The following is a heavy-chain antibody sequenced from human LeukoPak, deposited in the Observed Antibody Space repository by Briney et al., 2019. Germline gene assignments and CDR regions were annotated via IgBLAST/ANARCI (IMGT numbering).Heavy chain of an antibody. CDR2: IKQDGSEE. CDR3: AVSIQLPD. Sequence: GGSLRLSCAASGFTFSNYWMTWVRQAPGKGLEWVANIKQDGSEENYVDSVKGRFATSRDNAKNLLYLQMNSLRAGDTAIYYCAVSIQLPDWGQGTLVTVSS. CDR1: GFTFSNYW. V-gene: IGHV3-7*01. J-gene: IGHJ4*02. D-gene: IGHD5-18*01.